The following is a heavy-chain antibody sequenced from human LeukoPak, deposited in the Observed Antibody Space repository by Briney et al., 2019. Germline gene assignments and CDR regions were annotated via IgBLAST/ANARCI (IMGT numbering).Heavy chain of an antibody. CDR1: GFTFSSYA. Sequence: GGSLRLSCEASGFTFSSYAMSWVRQAPGKGLEWVSAISGSGGSTYYADSVKGRFTISRDNSKNTLYLQMNSLRAEDTAVYYCAKDGLLWFGEFTNFDYWGQGTLVTVSS. CDR3: AKDGLLWFGEFTNFDY. J-gene: IGHJ4*02. CDR2: ISGSGGST. V-gene: IGHV3-23*01. D-gene: IGHD3-10*01.